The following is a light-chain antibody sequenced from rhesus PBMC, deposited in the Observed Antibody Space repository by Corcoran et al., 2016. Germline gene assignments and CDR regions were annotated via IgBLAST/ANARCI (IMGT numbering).Light chain of an antibody. Sequence: EIVMTQSPATLALSPGERATLSCRASQSVSSYLAWYQQKPGQAPRLLIYGASSRATGIPDRFSGSGSGTEFTLTISSLEPEDVRVYFCLQSSNWPLTFGGGTKVELK. J-gene: IGKJ4*01. CDR1: QSVSSY. CDR3: LQSSNWPLT. CDR2: GAS. V-gene: IGKV3-24*04.